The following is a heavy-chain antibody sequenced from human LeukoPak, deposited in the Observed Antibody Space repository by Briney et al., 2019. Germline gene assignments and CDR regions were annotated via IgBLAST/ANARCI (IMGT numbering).Heavy chain of an antibody. CDR1: GFTVSSNY. CDR3: ARDPEKSPYCTNGVCYQGYFDL. V-gene: IGHV3-66*02. D-gene: IGHD2-8*01. Sequence: LPGGSLRLSCAASGFTVSSNYMSWVRQAPGKGLEWVSVIYSGGSTYYADSVKGRLTISRDNSKNTLYLQMSSLRAEDTAVYYCARDPEKSPYCTNGVCYQGYFDLWGRGTLVTVSS. J-gene: IGHJ2*01. CDR2: IYSGGST.